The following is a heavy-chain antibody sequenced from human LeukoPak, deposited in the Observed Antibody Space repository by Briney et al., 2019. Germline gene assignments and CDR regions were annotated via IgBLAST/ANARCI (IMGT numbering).Heavy chain of an antibody. D-gene: IGHD4-11*01. CDR2: ISNFGDII. CDR3: AKDATAVIGTVYMDV. V-gene: IGHV3-48*04. Sequence: GGSLRLSCAASGFTFSSYSMNWVRQAPGKRLEWISHISNFGDIIHYADSVEGRFTISRDNAKNSLYLQMNSLRAEDTAVYYCAKDATAVIGTVYMDVWGKGTTVTISS. CDR1: GFTFSSYS. J-gene: IGHJ6*03.